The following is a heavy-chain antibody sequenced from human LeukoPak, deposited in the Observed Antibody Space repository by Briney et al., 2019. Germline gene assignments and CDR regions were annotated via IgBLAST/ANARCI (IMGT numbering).Heavy chain of an antibody. V-gene: IGHV4-61*08. Sequence: SETLSLTCTVSGVSVTRGAYYLTWIRQPPGKGLEWIGHVYYNGNTDYNPSLKSRVAMSVDKSNNQFSLKLSFVTAADTAVYFCAREIEGYSDFYSFGRPDNYWFDPWGQGTLITVSS. CDR2: VYYNGNT. CDR1: GVSVTRGAYY. D-gene: IGHD2-21*02. CDR3: AREIEGYSDFYSFGRPDNYWFDP. J-gene: IGHJ5*02.